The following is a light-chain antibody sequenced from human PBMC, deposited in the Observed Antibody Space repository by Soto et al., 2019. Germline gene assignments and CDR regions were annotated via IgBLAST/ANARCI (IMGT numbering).Light chain of an antibody. V-gene: IGKV1-5*01. CDR2: DAS. CDR3: LRYHTEWT. CDR1: QSISSW. J-gene: IGKJ1*01. Sequence: IQMTQSPATLSLSVRDRDTINCRASQSISSWLAWYQQKPGKAPKLLIYDASSLESGVPSRFSGSGSGTEFTLTISSLQPDDIASQYGLRYHTEWTFGQGNKV.